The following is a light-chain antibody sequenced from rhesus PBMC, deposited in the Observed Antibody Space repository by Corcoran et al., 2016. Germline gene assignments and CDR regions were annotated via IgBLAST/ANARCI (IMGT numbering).Light chain of an antibody. CDR2: SAS. V-gene: IGKV1-46*01. CDR3: QQYYSDPYS. J-gene: IGKJ2*01. CDR1: QSFSIS. Sequence: DIQMTQSPSSLSASVGDTVTITCRASQSFSISLAWYQQKQGKAPKLLIYSASSLQSGVPSRFSGSKSGTDFTLTISSLQPEDIASYYCQQYYSDPYSFGQGTKVEIK.